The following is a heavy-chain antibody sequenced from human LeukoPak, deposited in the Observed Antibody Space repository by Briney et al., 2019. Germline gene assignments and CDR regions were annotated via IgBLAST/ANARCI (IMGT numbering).Heavy chain of an antibody. D-gene: IGHD3-22*01. CDR1: GFTFSSYG. J-gene: IGHJ4*02. CDR3: GSSGYYSAAYYFDY. V-gene: IGHV3-23*01. Sequence: GGSLRLSCAASGFTFSSYGMSWVRQAPGKGLEWVSAISGSGGMTYYADSVKGRFTISRDNSKNSLYLQMNSLRAEDTAVYYCGSSGYYSAAYYFDYWGQGALVTVSS. CDR2: ISGSGGMT.